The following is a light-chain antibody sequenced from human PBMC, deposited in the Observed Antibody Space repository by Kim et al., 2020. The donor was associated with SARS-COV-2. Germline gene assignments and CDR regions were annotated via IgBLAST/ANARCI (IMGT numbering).Light chain of an antibody. CDR3: SAWDSSLSAVV. Sequence: TATVTCTGNSNNVGNQGAAWLQQHQGQPPKLLSYRNNNRPSGISERLSASRSGNTASLTITGLQPEDEADYYCSAWDSSLSAVVFGGGTQLTVL. CDR1: SNNVGNQG. V-gene: IGLV10-54*01. CDR2: RNN. J-gene: IGLJ2*01.